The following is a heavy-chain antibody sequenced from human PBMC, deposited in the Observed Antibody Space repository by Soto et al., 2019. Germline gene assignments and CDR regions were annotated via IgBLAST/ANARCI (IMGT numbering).Heavy chain of an antibody. D-gene: IGHD2-2*02. Sequence: GASVKVSCKASGYTFTTYTIQWVRQAPGQRLEWMGWINAGNGETKYSQNFQGRVTITRDTSASTAYMELNSLRSEDTAVYYCARSTTSCYSLCWFDPWGQGTLVPVSS. CDR2: INAGNGET. CDR3: ARSTTSCYSLCWFDP. CDR1: GYTFTTYT. J-gene: IGHJ5*02. V-gene: IGHV1-3*01.